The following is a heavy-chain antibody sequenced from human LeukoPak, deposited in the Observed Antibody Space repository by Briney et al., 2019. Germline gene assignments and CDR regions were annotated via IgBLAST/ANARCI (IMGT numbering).Heavy chain of an antibody. V-gene: IGHV1-46*01. J-gene: IGHJ4*02. Sequence: GASVKVSCKASGYTFTSYYMHWVRQAPGQGLEWMGIINPSGGSTSYAQKFQGRVTMTRDTSTSTVYMELSSLRSEDTAVYYCARDFGGSSVSGVVNDYWGQGTLVTVSS. D-gene: IGHD2-15*01. CDR2: INPSGGST. CDR1: GYTFTSYY. CDR3: ARDFGGSSVSGVVNDY.